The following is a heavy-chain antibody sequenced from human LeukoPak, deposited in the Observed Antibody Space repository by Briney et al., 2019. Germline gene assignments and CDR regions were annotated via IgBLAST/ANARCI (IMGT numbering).Heavy chain of an antibody. D-gene: IGHD6-19*01. CDR1: GGSISSNY. CDR2: IYYSGTT. V-gene: IGHV4-59*01. J-gene: IGHJ4*02. CDR3: AMVSGWYYFDY. Sequence: SETLSLTCTVSGGSISSNYWSWFRQPPGKGLEWIGYIYYSGTTNYNPSLKSRVTISVDTSKNQFSLKLSSVTAADTAVYYCAMVSGWYYFDYWGQGTLVTVSS.